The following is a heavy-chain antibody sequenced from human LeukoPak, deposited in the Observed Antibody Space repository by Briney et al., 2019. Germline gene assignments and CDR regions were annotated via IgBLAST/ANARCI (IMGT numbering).Heavy chain of an antibody. CDR2: IRSSGSYI. CDR1: GFTFSSYS. D-gene: IGHD3-16*01. CDR3: GRDRGGNPLIARPWGVFDY. Sequence: GGSLRLSCAASGFTFSSYSMSWVRQAPGKGLEGVSSIRSSGSYIDCSDSVKGRFTISRDNAKNSLYLQMSSLRAEDTAVYYCGRDRGGNPLIARPWGVFDYWGQGTLVTVSS. V-gene: IGHV3-21*01. J-gene: IGHJ4*02.